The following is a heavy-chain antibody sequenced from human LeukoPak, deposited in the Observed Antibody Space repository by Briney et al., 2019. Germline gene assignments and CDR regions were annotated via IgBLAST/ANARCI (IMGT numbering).Heavy chain of an antibody. CDR3: ARLKSWVVAATFDY. V-gene: IGHV4-39*02. Sequence: PSETLSLTCTVSGGSISSSSYYWGWIRQPPGKGLEWIGSIYYSGSTYYNPSLKSRVTISVDTSKNHFSLKLTSVTAADTAVYYCARLKSWVVAATFDYWGQGTLVTVSS. D-gene: IGHD2-15*01. CDR2: IYYSGST. CDR1: GGSISSSSYY. J-gene: IGHJ4*02.